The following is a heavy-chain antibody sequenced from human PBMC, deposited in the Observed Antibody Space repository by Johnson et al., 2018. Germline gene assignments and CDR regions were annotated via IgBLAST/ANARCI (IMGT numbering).Heavy chain of an antibody. D-gene: IGHD3-22*01. V-gene: IGHV3-38*03. J-gene: IGHJ3*02. CDR3: ARAALIYYVSSGPSSDAFDI. Sequence: VQLVQAGGGLAQRGGSPRLSCAASGFTVRYNEMTWVRQGPGKGPEWVSFIRDGSTCHADSRKDRFTISRENAKNSLYLQMNSLRAGDTAVYYCARAALIYYVSSGPSSDAFDIWGQGTMVTVSS. CDR2: IRDGST. CDR1: GFTVRYNE.